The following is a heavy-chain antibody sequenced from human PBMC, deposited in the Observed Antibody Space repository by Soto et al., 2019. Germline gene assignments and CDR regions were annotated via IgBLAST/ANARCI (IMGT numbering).Heavy chain of an antibody. V-gene: IGHV4-59*08. D-gene: IGHD3-22*01. CDR2: IYYTGST. CDR1: GDSIGTHY. CDR3: ARSSYYYDSSGYFFSWFDP. Sequence: SDTLSLTCTISGDSIGTHYWSWIRQPPGKGLEWIGYIYYTGSTKFNPSLQSRVTMSVDTSKNQFSLRLSSVTAADTAVYYCARSSYYYDSSGYFFSWFDPWGQGTLVTVSS. J-gene: IGHJ5*02.